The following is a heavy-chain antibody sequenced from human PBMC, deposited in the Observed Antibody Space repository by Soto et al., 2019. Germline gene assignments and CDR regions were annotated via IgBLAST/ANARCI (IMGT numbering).Heavy chain of an antibody. J-gene: IGHJ4*02. CDR2: ISYDGSNK. CDR1: GFTFSSYT. CDR3: ARGASIAVAGTSFDY. Sequence: QVQLVESGGGVGQPGRSLRLSCAASGFTFSSYTMHWVRQAPGKGLEWVALISYDGSNKYYTDSVKGRFTISRDNSKXXXYXXMXXXXPEAXAXYYCARGASIAVAGTSFDYWGQGTLVTVSS. D-gene: IGHD6-19*01. V-gene: IGHV3-30-3*01.